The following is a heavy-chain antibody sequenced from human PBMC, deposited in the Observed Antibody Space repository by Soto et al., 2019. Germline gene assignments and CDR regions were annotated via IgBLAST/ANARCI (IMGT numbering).Heavy chain of an antibody. CDR3: ARDQYYYDSSGYYY. D-gene: IGHD3-22*01. Sequence: LSLTCTVSGGSISSGDDFWTWIRQPPGTGLELIGYIFYNGRTSHNPSLKSRVSISVDTSKTQFSLQLSSVTAADTAVYYCARDQYYYDSSGYYYWGQGTLVTVSS. CDR2: IFYNGRT. CDR1: GGSISSGDDF. J-gene: IGHJ4*02. V-gene: IGHV4-30-4*01.